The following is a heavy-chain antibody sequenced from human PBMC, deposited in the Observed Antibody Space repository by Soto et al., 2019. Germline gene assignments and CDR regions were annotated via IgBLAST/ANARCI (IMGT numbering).Heavy chain of an antibody. CDR3: ARHLPYCGGDCYSLDY. V-gene: IGHV4-59*08. Sequence: SETLSLTCTVSGGSISSYYWSWIRQPPGKGLEWIGYIYYSASTNYSPSLKSRVTISVDTSKNQFSLNLSSVTAAVTAVYYCARHLPYCGGDCYSLDYWGQGTLVTVS. CDR1: GGSISSYY. J-gene: IGHJ4*02. CDR2: IYYSAST. D-gene: IGHD2-21*02.